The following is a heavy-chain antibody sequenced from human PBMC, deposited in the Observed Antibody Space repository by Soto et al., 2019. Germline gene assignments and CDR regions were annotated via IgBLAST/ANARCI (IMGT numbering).Heavy chain of an antibody. CDR2: IYYSGST. V-gene: IGHV4-31*03. CDR3: ARLRATTLDY. J-gene: IGHJ4*02. Sequence: SETLSLTCTVSGGSISSGGYYWSWIRQHPGKGLEWIGYIYYSGSTYYNPSLKSRVTISVDTSKNQFSLKLSSVTAADTAVYYCARLRATTLDYWGQGTLVTVSS. CDR1: GGSISSGGYY. D-gene: IGHD1-1*01.